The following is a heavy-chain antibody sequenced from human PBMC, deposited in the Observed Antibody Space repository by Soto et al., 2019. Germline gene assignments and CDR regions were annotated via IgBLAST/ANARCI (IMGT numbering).Heavy chain of an antibody. J-gene: IGHJ6*02. V-gene: IGHV3-74*01. CDR3: ARGYCSGGSCSPGGMDV. D-gene: IGHD2-15*01. Sequence: EVQLVESGGGLVQPGGSLRLSCAASGFTFSTYWMHWVRQAPGKGLVWVSRINGDGSSTSYADSVKGRFTISRDNANNPLYLQMNRLRAEDTAVYYCARGYCSGGSCSPGGMDVWGQGTTVTVSS. CDR1: GFTFSTYW. CDR2: INGDGSST.